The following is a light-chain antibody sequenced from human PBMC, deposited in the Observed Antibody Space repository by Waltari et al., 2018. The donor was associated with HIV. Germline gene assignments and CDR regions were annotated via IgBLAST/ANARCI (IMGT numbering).Light chain of an antibody. CDR2: DKN. CDR3: HSRDSSGYSYV. J-gene: IGLJ1*01. CDR1: SLRTYY. Sequence: SSELTQDRDVSVALGQTLKITYQGDSLRTYYSNWYQQKPGQAPVFVLHDKNSRPSGVPDRFSGSSSGSTASLTITGAQAEDEAVYYCHSRDSSGYSYVFGTGTQVTVL. V-gene: IGLV3-19*01.